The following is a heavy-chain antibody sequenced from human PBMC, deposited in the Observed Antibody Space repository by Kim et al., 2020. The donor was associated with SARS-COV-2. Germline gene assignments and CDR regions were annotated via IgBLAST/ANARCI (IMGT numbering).Heavy chain of an antibody. Sequence: SETLSLTCTVSGGSISSYYWSWIRQPPGKGLEWIGYIYYSGSTNYNPSLKSRVTISVDTSKNQFSLKLSSVTAADTAVYYCARDRREWLRFGGGMDVWGQGTTVTVSS. J-gene: IGHJ6*02. CDR2: IYYSGST. V-gene: IGHV4-59*01. D-gene: IGHD5-12*01. CDR1: GGSISSYY. CDR3: ARDRREWLRFGGGMDV.